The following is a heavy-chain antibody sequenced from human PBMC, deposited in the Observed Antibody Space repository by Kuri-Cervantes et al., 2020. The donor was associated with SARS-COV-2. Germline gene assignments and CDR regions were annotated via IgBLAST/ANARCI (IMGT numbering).Heavy chain of an antibody. CDR2: ISYDGSNK. Sequence: LSLTCAASGFSVGTNYMTWVRQALGKGLEWVAVISYDGSNKYYADSVKGRFTISRDNSKNALWLQMNRLRPEDTAVYYCARDQRPFKAGMDVWGHGTTVTVSS. J-gene: IGHJ6*02. CDR3: ARDQRPFKAGMDV. V-gene: IGHV3-30*03. CDR1: GFSVGTNY.